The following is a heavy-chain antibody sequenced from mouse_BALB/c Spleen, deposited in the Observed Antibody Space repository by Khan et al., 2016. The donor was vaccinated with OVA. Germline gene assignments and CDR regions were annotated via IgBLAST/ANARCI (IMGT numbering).Heavy chain of an antibody. D-gene: IGHD1-1*01. CDR1: GYSITSDYA. Sequence: EVQLQESGPGLVKPSQSLSLTCTVTGYSITSDYAWDWIRQFPGNKLEWMGYISYGGSTSYNPSLKSRISITRDTSKNQFFLQLNSVTTEDTATYYCARKNYYGYAMDYWGQGTSVTASS. CDR2: ISYGGST. V-gene: IGHV3-2*02. CDR3: ARKNYYGYAMDY. J-gene: IGHJ4*01.